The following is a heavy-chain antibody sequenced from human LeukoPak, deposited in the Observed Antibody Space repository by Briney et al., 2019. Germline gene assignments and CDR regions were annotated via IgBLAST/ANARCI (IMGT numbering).Heavy chain of an antibody. V-gene: IGHV3-30*04. D-gene: IGHD3-10*01. Sequence: PGRSLRLSCAASGFTFSSYVMHWVRQAPGKGLEWVAIISYDGSNEYYADSVKGRFTVSTDNSKNTLYLQMNSLRAEDTAVYYCAKSRGLSLPMSRYFDYWGLGTVVTVSS. J-gene: IGHJ4*02. CDR1: GFTFSSYV. CDR2: ISYDGSNE. CDR3: AKSRGLSLPMSRYFDY.